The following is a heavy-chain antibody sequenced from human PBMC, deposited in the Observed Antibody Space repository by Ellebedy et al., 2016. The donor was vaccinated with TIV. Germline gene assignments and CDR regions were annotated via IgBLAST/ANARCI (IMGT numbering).Heavy chain of an antibody. J-gene: IGHJ2*01. Sequence: GESLKISCAASGFTFTQYWLHWVRQAPGKGPVWVSRINSDGSSTTYADSVKGRFTISRDNAKNTLYLQMNSLRAEDTVVYYCARAGSSGWEAYFDLWGRGTLVTVSS. CDR3: ARAGSSGWEAYFDL. V-gene: IGHV3-74*01. CDR1: GFTFTQYW. CDR2: INSDGSST. D-gene: IGHD6-19*01.